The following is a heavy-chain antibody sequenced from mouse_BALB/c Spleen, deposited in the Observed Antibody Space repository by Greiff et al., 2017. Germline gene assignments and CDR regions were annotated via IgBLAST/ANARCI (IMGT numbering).Heavy chain of an antibody. V-gene: IGHV5-9-4*01. CDR2: ISSGGSYT. D-gene: IGHD1-1*01. CDR1: GFTFSSYA. CDR3: ARGYYAYYAMDY. Sequence: EVNVVESGGGLVKPGGSLKLSCAASGFTFSSYAMSWVRQSPEKRLEWVAEISSGGSYTYYPDTVTGRFTISRDNAKNTLYLEMSSLRSEDTAMYYCARGYYAYYAMDYWGQGTSVTVSS. J-gene: IGHJ4*01.